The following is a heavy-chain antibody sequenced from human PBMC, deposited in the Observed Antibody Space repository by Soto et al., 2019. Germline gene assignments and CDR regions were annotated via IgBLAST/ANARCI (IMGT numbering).Heavy chain of an antibody. CDR2: ITGTASRT. J-gene: IGHJ4*02. CDR3: AKGAEGYVVSSLDS. CDR1: GFRFSDFA. D-gene: IGHD5-12*01. Sequence: EVQLLESGGGFVQPGGSLRLSCAASGFRFSDFAMTWVRQAPGRWLEWVSAITGTASRTYYADSVKGRFTISRVNSKNTLYLQINSLRAEDTAIYYCAKGAEGYVVSSLDSWGQGTLVTVSS. V-gene: IGHV3-23*01.